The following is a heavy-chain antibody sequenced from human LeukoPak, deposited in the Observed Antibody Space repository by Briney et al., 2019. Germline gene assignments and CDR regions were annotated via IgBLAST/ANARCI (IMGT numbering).Heavy chain of an antibody. CDR2: IIPILGIA. V-gene: IGHV1-69*04. D-gene: IGHD2-21*02. Sequence: SVKVSCKASGGTFSSYAISWVRQAPGQGLEWMGRIIPILGIANYAQKFQGRVTITADKSTSTAYMELSSLRSEDTAVYYCARELTAIPAALRYWGQGTLVTVSS. CDR1: GGTFSSYA. CDR3: ARELTAIPAALRY. J-gene: IGHJ4*02.